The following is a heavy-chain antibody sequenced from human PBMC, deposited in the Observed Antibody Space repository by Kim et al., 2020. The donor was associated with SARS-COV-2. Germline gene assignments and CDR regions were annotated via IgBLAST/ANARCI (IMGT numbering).Heavy chain of an antibody. CDR3: AKDPGIGYFYYFMDV. Sequence: GGPLRLSCAASGFSFDDHAMHWVRQVPGKGLEWVSLISWDGGTTSYADSVRGRFTTSRDNSKNSLFLQMNSLRSEDTALYYCAKDPGIGYFYYFMDVWG. CDR1: GFSFDDHA. J-gene: IGHJ6*02. CDR2: ISWDGGTT. D-gene: IGHD1-1*01. V-gene: IGHV3-43*01.